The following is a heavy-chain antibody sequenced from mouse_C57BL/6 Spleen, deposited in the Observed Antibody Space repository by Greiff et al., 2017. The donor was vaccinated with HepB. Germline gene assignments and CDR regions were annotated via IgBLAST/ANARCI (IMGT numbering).Heavy chain of an antibody. J-gene: IGHJ2*01. CDR1: GYAFSSSW. CDR2: IYPGDGDT. CDR3: ASEFYFDY. Sequence: VQLQESGPELVKPGASVKISCKASGYAFSSSWMNWVKQRPGKGLEWIGRIYPGDGDTNYNGKFKGKATLTADKSSSTAYMQLSSLTSEDSAVYFCASEFYFDYWGQGTTLTVSS. V-gene: IGHV1-82*01.